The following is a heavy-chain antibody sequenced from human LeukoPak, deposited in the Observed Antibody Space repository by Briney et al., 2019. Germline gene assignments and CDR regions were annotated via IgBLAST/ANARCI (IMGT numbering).Heavy chain of an antibody. CDR3: AKGADIVVVPAAYPVDY. D-gene: IGHD2-2*01. J-gene: IGHJ4*02. CDR1: GFTFSSYA. Sequence: PGGSLSLSCAASGFTFSSYAMSWVRQAPGKGLEWVSAISGSGGSTYYADSVKGRFTISRDNSKNTLYLQMNSPRAEDTAVYYCAKGADIVVVPAAYPVDYWGQGTLVTVSS. V-gene: IGHV3-23*01. CDR2: ISGSGGST.